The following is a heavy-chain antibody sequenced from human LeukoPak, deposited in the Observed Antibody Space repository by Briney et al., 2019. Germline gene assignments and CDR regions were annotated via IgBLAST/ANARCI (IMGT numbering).Heavy chain of an antibody. D-gene: IGHD3-10*02. CDR1: GFTFSSYS. Sequence: GGSLRLSCAASGFTFSSYSMLWVRQAPGKGLEWVSYISSSSSTIYYADSVKGRFTISRDNAKNSLYLQMNSLRAEDTAVYYCAELGITMIGGVWGEGTTVTISS. J-gene: IGHJ6*04. V-gene: IGHV3-48*04. CDR2: ISSSSSTI. CDR3: AELGITMIGGV.